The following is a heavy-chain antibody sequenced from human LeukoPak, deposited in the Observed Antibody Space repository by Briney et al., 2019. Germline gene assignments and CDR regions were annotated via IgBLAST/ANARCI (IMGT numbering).Heavy chain of an antibody. D-gene: IGHD3-22*01. CDR2: IRYDGRNK. Sequence: GGALTLSCAASGFTFSNYGMHWVRQAPGKGLEWVAFIRYDGRNKYYADSVKGRYTISRDNPKNTLYLKMNSQRAEDTAVYYWAKQPHYYDSSGYYWFDPWGQGTLVTVSS. CDR1: GFTFSNYG. J-gene: IGHJ5*02. CDR3: AKQPHYYDSSGYYWFDP. V-gene: IGHV3-30*02.